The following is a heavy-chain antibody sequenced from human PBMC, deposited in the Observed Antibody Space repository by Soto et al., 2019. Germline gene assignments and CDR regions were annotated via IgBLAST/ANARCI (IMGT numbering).Heavy chain of an antibody. V-gene: IGHV4-31*03. CDR2: IYYSGST. J-gene: IGHJ4*02. D-gene: IGHD1-1*01. Sequence: SETLSLTCTVSGGSISSGGYYWSWIRQHPGKGLEWIGYIYYSGSTYYNPSLKSRVTISVDTSKNQFSLKLSSVTAADTAVYYCARITTGTLDYWGQGTLVTVSS. CDR1: GGSISSGGYY. CDR3: ARITTGTLDY.